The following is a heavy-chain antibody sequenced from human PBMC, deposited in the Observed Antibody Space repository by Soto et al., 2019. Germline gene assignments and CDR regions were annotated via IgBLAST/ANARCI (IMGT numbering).Heavy chain of an antibody. CDR3: TRDIGGKGAY. CDR1: GFTFSSYW. D-gene: IGHD3-10*01. V-gene: IGHV3-74*01. CDR2: IDEYGSTI. J-gene: IGHJ4*02. Sequence: EVQLVESGGGLVQPEGSLRLSCAASGFTFSSYWMHWVRQVPGKGLLWVSRIDEYGSTINYADSVKGRFTISRDNARNTLYLEMNSLRAEDTALYYCTRDIGGKGAYWGPGTLVTVSS.